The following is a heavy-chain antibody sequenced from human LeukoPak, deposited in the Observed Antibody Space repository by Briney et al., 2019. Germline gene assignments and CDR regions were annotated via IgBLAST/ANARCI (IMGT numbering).Heavy chain of an antibody. V-gene: IGHV3-53*01. CDR3: VRHVSGDCGRDSYSPDAYDV. Sequence: PGRSLRLSCGASGFSVGRKYMSWVRQTSEKAREGVSVMYITGATYYAESEQGRFTISRDISKNTLALQMNSLRSEDTAVYYCVRHVSGDCGRDSYSPDAYDVWGQGRRVIVSS. D-gene: IGHD2-21*02. CDR2: MYITGAT. CDR1: GFSVGRKY. J-gene: IGHJ3*01.